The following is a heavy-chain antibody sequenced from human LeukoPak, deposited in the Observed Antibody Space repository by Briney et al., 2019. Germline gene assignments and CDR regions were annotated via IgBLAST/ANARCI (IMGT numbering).Heavy chain of an antibody. D-gene: IGHD3-9*01. Sequence: GGSLRLSCAASGFTFSNYWMHWVRQAPGKGLVWVSYINSDMSSKNYADSVKGRFTISRDNAKNSLYLPMNSLRAEDTAVYYCARSAAPYYDILTGYSARYYYGMDVWGQGTTVTVSS. CDR2: INSDMSSK. CDR3: ARSAAPYYDILTGYSARYYYGMDV. J-gene: IGHJ6*02. V-gene: IGHV3-74*01. CDR1: GFTFSNYW.